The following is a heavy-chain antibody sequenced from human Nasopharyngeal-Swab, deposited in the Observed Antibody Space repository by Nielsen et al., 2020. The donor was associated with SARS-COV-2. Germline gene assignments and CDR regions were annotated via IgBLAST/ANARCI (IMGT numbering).Heavy chain of an antibody. D-gene: IGHD3-10*01. Sequence: VRQMPGKGLEWVSAISGSGGSTYYADSVKGRFTISRDNSKNTLYLQMNSLRAEDTAVYYCYVLLWFGDYYYGMDAWGQGTTVTVSS. V-gene: IGHV3-23*01. CDR2: ISGSGGST. J-gene: IGHJ6*02. CDR3: YVLLWFGDYYYGMDA.